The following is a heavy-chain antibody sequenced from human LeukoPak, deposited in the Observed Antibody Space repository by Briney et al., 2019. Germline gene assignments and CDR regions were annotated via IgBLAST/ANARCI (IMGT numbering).Heavy chain of an antibody. CDR3: AELGITMIGGV. Sequence: HPGGSLRLSCAASGFTFSSYSMNWVRRAPGKGLEWVSYISSSGSTIYYADSVKGRFTISRDNAKNSLYLQMNSLGAEDTAVYYCAELGITMIGGVWGKGTTVTISS. CDR2: ISSSGSTI. CDR1: GFTFSSYS. D-gene: IGHD3-10*02. V-gene: IGHV3-48*04. J-gene: IGHJ6*04.